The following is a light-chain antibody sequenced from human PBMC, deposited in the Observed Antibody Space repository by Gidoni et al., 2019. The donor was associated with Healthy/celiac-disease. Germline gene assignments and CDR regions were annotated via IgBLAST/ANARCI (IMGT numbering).Light chain of an antibody. J-gene: IGKJ4*01. CDR3: QQYYSYPLRT. Sequence: AIRMTQSPSSFSASTGDRVTITCRASQGISSYLAWYQQKPGKAPKLLIYAASTLQSGVPSRFSGSGSGTDFTLTISCLQSEDFATYYCQQYYSYPLRTFXGXTKVEIK. V-gene: IGKV1-8*01. CDR2: AAS. CDR1: QGISSY.